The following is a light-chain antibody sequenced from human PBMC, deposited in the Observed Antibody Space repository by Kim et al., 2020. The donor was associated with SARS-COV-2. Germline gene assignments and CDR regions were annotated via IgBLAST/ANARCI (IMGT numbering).Light chain of an antibody. Sequence: GDRVTISCRASQSISTSLAWYQQKPGKAPKLVIYDASSLKSGVPSRFSGGASGTEFTLTISSVQPDDFATYYCHQYSSFLYTFGQGTKLEI. CDR2: DAS. V-gene: IGKV1-5*01. J-gene: IGKJ2*01. CDR3: HQYSSFLYT. CDR1: QSISTS.